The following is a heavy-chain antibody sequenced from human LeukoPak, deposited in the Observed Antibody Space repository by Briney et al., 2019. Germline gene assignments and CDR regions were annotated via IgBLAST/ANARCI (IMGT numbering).Heavy chain of an antibody. J-gene: IGHJ4*02. D-gene: IGHD3-3*01. V-gene: IGHV3-74*01. CDR2: INSDGSIT. CDR3: AGSGSELDF. CDR1: GFTFRSYW. Sequence: QLWGSLRLSCATSGFTFRSYWMYWVRQAPGKGLVWVSRINSDGSITGYADSVKGRFTITRDNAKNTLSLQMSSLRAEDTALYYCAGSGSELDFWGQGTLVTVSS.